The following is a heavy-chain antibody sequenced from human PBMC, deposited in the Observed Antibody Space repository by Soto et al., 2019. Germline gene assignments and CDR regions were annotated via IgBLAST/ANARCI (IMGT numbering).Heavy chain of an antibody. CDR3: ARGQYYYGSGSYYQFDN. D-gene: IGHD3-10*01. Sequence: SVKVSCKASGGTFSSYTISWVRQAPGQGLEWMGRIIPILGIANYAQKFRGRVTITADKSTSTAYMELSSLRSEDTAVYYCARGQYYYGSGSYYQFDNWGQGTLVTVSS. CDR1: GGTFSSYT. CDR2: IIPILGIA. V-gene: IGHV1-69*02. J-gene: IGHJ4*02.